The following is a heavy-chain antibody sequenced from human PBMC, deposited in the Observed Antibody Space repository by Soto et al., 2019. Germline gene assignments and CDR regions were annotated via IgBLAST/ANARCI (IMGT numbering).Heavy chain of an antibody. CDR1: GYTFDAFD. CDR3: VRQAGGASTPGDDY. J-gene: IGHJ4*02. V-gene: IGHV1-8*01. CDR2: VNPDTGDT. Sequence: QVQLVQSGAEVKKPGASVKVSCKASGYTFDAFDINWVRQATGQGLEWMGWVNPDTGDTAYTQRFQGQGLIDQETFKNTAFMELNRLTFEDKAVYYCVRQAGGASTPGDDYWGQGTLVTVSS. D-gene: IGHD2-15*01.